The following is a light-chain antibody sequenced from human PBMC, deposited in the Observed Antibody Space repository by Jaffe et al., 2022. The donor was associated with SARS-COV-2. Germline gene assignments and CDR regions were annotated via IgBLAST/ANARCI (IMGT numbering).Light chain of an antibody. CDR1: SSNIGSNS. V-gene: IGLV1-51*02. CDR3: GTWDSSLTSWV. Sequence: SVLTQPPSVSAAPGQKVTISCSGSSSNIGSNSVSWYQQVPGTAPKLLIYENNKRPSGIPDQFSGSKSGTSATLAITGLQPGDEGHFYCGTWDSSLTSWVFGGGTELTVL. CDR2: ENN. J-gene: IGLJ3*02.